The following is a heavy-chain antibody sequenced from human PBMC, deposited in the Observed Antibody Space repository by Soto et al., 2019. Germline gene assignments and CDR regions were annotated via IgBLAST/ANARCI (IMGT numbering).Heavy chain of an antibody. CDR2: ISSNGGST. D-gene: IGHD6-19*01. Sequence: GGSLRLSCAASGFTFSSHGMYWVRQAPGKGLEYVSDISSNGGSTFYATSVKGRFTISRDNSKNTLYLQMGSLRTEDMAVYYCARDASGPLDYWGQGALVTVSS. CDR3: ARDASGPLDY. V-gene: IGHV3-64*01. CDR1: GFTFSSHG. J-gene: IGHJ4*02.